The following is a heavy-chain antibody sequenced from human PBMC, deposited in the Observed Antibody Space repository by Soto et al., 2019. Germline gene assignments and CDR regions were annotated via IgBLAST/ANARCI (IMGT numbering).Heavy chain of an antibody. J-gene: IGHJ1*01. CDR1: GFTFSSYA. CDR3: AKDPDSSSTYFQH. V-gene: IGHV3-23*01. CDR2: ISGRGGST. D-gene: IGHD6-6*01. Sequence: EVQLLESGGGLVQPGGSLRLSCAASGFTFSSYAMSWVRQAPGKGLEWVSAISGRGGSTYYADSVKGRFTISRDNSKNTLYLQMHSMRAEDTAVYYCAKDPDSSSTYFQHWGQGTLVTVSS.